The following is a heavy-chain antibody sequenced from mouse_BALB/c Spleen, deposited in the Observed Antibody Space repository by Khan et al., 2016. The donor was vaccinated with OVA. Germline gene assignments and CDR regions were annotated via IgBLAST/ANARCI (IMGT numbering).Heavy chain of an antibody. CDR2: ISYSGNT. V-gene: IGHV3-2*02. D-gene: IGHD4-1*01. J-gene: IGHJ2*01. CDR3: ARISGGDFDY. Sequence: VQLKESGPGLVKPSQSLSLTCTVTGYSITSDYAWNWIRQFPGNELEWMGFISYSGNTNYNPSLKSRISITRDTSENQFFLQLNSVTTEDTATYCCARISGGDFDYWGQGTTLTVSS. CDR1: GYSITSDYA.